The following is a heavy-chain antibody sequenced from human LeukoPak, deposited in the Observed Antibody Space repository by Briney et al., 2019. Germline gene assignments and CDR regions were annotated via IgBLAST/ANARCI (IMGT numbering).Heavy chain of an antibody. CDR2: ISSSSSYI. CDR3: ASLVGATPY. D-gene: IGHD1-26*01. V-gene: IGHV3-21*01. CDR1: GFTFSSYS. J-gene: IGHJ4*02. Sequence: GGSLRLSCAASGFTFSSYSMNWVRQAPGKGLEWVSFISSSSSYIYYADSVKGRFTISRGNAKNSLYLQMNSLRAEDTAVYYCASLVGATPYWGQGTLVTVSS.